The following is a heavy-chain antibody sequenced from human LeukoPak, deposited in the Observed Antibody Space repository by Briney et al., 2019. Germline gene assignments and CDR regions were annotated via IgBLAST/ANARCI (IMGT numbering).Heavy chain of an antibody. CDR3: AMTPHDYGGNSGYYYYYGMDV. Sequence: SETLSLTCTVSGGSISSYYWSWIRQPPGKGLEWIGYIYYSGSTNYNPSLKSRVTISVDTSKNQFSLKLISVTAADTAVYYCAMTPHDYGGNSGYYYYYGMDVWGQGTTVTVSS. CDR1: GGSISSYY. CDR2: IYYSGST. V-gene: IGHV4-59*01. J-gene: IGHJ6*02. D-gene: IGHD4-23*01.